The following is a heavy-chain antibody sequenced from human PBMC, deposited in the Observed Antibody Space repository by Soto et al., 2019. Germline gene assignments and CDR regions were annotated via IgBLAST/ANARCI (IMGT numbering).Heavy chain of an antibody. D-gene: IGHD2-2*01. CDR2: IFHGGST. J-gene: IGHJ5*02. Sequence: PSETLSLTCTVSGGSITSSYWSWIRRPPGKGLEWIGYIFHGGSTYYNPSLRSRVTISVDRSRTQFSLKMSSVTAADTAVYYCARGRVVVPAAVMFNCLDPWGQGALVTVSS. CDR1: GGSITSSY. V-gene: IGHV4-59*12. CDR3: ARGRVVVPAAVMFNCLDP.